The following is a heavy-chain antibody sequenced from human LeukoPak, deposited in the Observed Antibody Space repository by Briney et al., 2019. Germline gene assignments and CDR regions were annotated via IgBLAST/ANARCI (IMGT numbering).Heavy chain of an antibody. J-gene: IGHJ1*01. CDR1: GFTFSIFW. CDR3: ARGDYGDYGTFGFHH. D-gene: IGHD4-17*01. CDR2: IWYDGSSQ. V-gene: IGHV3-33*08. Sequence: PGGSLRLSCAASGFTFSIFWMGWVRQAPGKGLGWVAVIWYDGSSQVYADAVQGRFTISRDNSKNTLYLQMNSLRVEDTAVYSCARGDYGDYGTFGFHHWGQGTLVTVSS.